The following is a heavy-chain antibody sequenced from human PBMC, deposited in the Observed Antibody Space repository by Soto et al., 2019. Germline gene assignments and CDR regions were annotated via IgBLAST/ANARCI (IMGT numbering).Heavy chain of an antibody. Sequence: QVQLVESGGGVVQPGRSLRLSCAASGFTFSSYAMHWVRQAPGKGLEWVAVISYDGSNKYYADSVKGRFTISRDNSKNTLYLQMNSLRAEDTAVYYCARDLTDSSGWYPPPNYYYYGMDVWGQGTTVTVSS. CDR2: ISYDGSNK. D-gene: IGHD6-19*01. CDR1: GFTFSSYA. V-gene: IGHV3-30-3*01. CDR3: ARDLTDSSGWYPPPNYYYYGMDV. J-gene: IGHJ6*02.